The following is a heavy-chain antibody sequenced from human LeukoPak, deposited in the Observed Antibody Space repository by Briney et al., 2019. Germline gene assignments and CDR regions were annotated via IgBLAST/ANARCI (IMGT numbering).Heavy chain of an antibody. CDR2: ICFSRTT. Sequence: SETLSLTCTVSGGSISSSDSYWAWVRQPPGTGLEWIGSICFSRTTYYNPSLKSRVTISVDTSKNQFSLKLSSVTAADTAVYYCARGPYDYVWGRPRYFDYWGQGTLVTVSS. CDR3: ARGPYDYVWGRPRYFDY. J-gene: IGHJ4*02. CDR1: GGSISSSDSY. D-gene: IGHD3-16*01. V-gene: IGHV4-39*07.